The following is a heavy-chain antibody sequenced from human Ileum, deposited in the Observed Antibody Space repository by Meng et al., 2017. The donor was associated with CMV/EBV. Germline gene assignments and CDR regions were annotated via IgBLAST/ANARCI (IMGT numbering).Heavy chain of an antibody. CDR1: GFTFSNYD. CDR2: IWYDGSKK. J-gene: IGHJ4*02. CDR3: ARANTGGGYLDY. V-gene: IGHV3-33*01. D-gene: IGHD2-8*02. Sequence: SCEASGFTFSNYDIHWARQASGKGLEWVAVIWYDGSKKEYTDSVKGRFTISRDNSNKMVYLQMSSLRVDDTAVYYCARANTGGGYLDYWGRGTLVTVSS.